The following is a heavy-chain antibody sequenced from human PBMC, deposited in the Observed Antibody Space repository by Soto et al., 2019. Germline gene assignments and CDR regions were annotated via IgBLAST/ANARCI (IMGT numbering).Heavy chain of an antibody. D-gene: IGHD2-21*02. CDR3: ARAVGGGNSLWY. CDR2: IYTGST. J-gene: IGHJ4*02. CDR1: GGSISAYF. Sequence: SETLSLTCTVSGGSISAYFWTWIRQPPGKGLEWIGYIYTGSTNYNPALKSRVTISVHTSRNQVSLKLNSVTAAGTAVYYCARAVGGGNSLWYWGQGTLVTVSS. V-gene: IGHV4-59*01.